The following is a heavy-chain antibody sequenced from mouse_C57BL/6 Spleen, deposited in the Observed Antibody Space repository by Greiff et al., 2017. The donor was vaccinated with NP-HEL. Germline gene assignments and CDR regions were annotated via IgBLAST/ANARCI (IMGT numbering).Heavy chain of an antibody. Sequence: EVKVEESGGGLVKPGGSLKLSCAASGFTFSSYTMSWVRQTPEKRLEWVATISGGGGNTYYPDSVKGRFTISSDNAKNTLYLQMSSLMSEDTALYYCARNDRSWFAYWGQGTLVTVAA. CDR3: ARNDRSWFAY. CDR1: GFTFSSYT. CDR2: ISGGGGNT. D-gene: IGHD2-3*01. J-gene: IGHJ3*01. V-gene: IGHV5-9*01.